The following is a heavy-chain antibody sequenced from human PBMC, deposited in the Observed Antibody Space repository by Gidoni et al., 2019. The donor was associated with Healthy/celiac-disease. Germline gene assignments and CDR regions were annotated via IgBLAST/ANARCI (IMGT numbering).Heavy chain of an antibody. V-gene: IGHV5-51*01. J-gene: IGHJ6*02. Sequence: EVQLVQSGAEVKKPGESLKISCKGSGYSFTSYWIGWVRQMPGKGLEWMGIIYPGDSDTRYSPSFQGQVTISADKSISTAYLQWSSLKASDTAMYYCARLGRFLEWSPKAYYYYYGMDVWGQGTTVTVSS. CDR1: GYSFTSYW. CDR3: ARLGRFLEWSPKAYYYYYGMDV. D-gene: IGHD3-3*01. CDR2: IYPGDSDT.